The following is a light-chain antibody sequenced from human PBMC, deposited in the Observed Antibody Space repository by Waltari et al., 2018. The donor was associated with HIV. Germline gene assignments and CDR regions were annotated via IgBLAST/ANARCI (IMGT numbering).Light chain of an antibody. CDR3: LQRNSWPLT. V-gene: IGKV3-11*01. Sequence: EIVLTQSPATLSLSPGERATLSCRASQSVSSSLAWYQRKPGQAPRLLIYGASNRATGIPARFSGGGSWTDFTLTISSLEPEDFAVYYCLQRNSWPLTFGGGTRVEIK. CDR2: GAS. CDR1: QSVSSS. J-gene: IGKJ4*01.